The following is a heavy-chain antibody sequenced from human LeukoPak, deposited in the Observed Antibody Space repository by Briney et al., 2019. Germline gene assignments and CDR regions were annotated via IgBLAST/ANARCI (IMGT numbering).Heavy chain of an antibody. J-gene: IGHJ4*02. Sequence: SETLSRTCTVSGGSISSGGYYWSCIRQHPGKGLEWIGYIYYSGSTYYNPSLKSRVTISVDTSKNQFSLKLSSVTAADTAVYYCAREEGYSYGLDYWGQGTLVTVSS. D-gene: IGHD5-18*01. CDR3: AREEGYSYGLDY. CDR1: GGSISSGGYY. V-gene: IGHV4-31*03. CDR2: IYYSGST.